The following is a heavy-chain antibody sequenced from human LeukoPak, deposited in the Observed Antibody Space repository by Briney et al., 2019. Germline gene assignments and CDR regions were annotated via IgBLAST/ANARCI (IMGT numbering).Heavy chain of an antibody. J-gene: IGHJ4*02. V-gene: IGHV3-30*03. Sequence: GGSLRLSCAASGFIFSSYGMHWVRQAPGKGLEWVAVISYDGSDKYYADSVKGRLTISRDNSKNTLYLHMNSLRAEDTAVYFCAYYDSSGYYYGRLRYWGQGTPVTVSS. CDR2: ISYDGSDK. D-gene: IGHD3-22*01. CDR3: AYYDSSGYYYGRLRY. CDR1: GFIFSSYG.